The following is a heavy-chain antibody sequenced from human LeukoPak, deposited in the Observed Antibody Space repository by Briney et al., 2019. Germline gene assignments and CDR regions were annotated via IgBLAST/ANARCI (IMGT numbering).Heavy chain of an antibody. CDR2: ISWNSGSI. CDR1: GFTFDDYA. CDR3: AKDIRGSYSNSAFDI. D-gene: IGHD4-4*01. J-gene: IGHJ3*02. V-gene: IGHV3-9*01. Sequence: GGSLRLSCAASGFTFDDYATHWVRQAPGKGLEWVSGISWNSGSIGYADSVKGRFTISRDNAKNSLYLQMNSLRAEDTALYYCAKDIRGSYSNSAFDIWGQGTMVTVSS.